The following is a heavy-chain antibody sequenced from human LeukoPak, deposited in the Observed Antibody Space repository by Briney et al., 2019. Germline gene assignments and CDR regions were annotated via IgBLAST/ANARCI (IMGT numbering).Heavy chain of an antibody. Sequence: PSETLSLTCTVSGGSISSGGYYWSWIRQHPGKGLEWIGYIYYSGSTYYNPSLKSRVTISVDTSKNQFSLKLSSVTAADTAVYYCARLSATVTPRYFDYWGQGTLVTVSS. CDR2: IYYSGST. D-gene: IGHD4-17*01. CDR1: GGSISSGGYY. J-gene: IGHJ4*02. CDR3: ARLSATVTPRYFDY. V-gene: IGHV4-31*03.